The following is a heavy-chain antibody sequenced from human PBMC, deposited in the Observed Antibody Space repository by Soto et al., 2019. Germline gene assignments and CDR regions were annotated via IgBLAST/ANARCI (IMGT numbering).Heavy chain of an antibody. J-gene: IGHJ2*01. CDR3: ARDGRGRGIAVAGRFWYFDL. CDR2: IYYSGST. V-gene: IGHV4-31*03. Sequence: QVQLQESGPGLVKPSQTLSLTCTVSGASISSGGYYWNWIRQHPGKGLEWIGYIYYSGSTYYNPSLTSRVTISVDTSKNELSLKLSSVTAADTALYYCARDGRGRGIAVAGRFWYFDLWGRGTLVTVSS. CDR1: GASISSGGYY. D-gene: IGHD6-19*01.